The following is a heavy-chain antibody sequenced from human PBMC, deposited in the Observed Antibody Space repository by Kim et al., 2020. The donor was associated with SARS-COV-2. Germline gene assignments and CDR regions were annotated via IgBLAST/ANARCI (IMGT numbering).Heavy chain of an antibody. CDR2: ISYDGSNK. CDR3: ASQTDYDFWSGYYS. J-gene: IGHJ5*02. D-gene: IGHD3-3*01. Sequence: GGSLRLSCAASGFTFSSYGMHWVRQAPGKGLEWLAVISYDGSNKYYADSVKGRFTISRDNSKNTLYLQMNSLRAEDTAVYYCASQTDYDFWSGYYSWGQGTLVTVSS. V-gene: IGHV3-30*03. CDR1: GFTFSSYG.